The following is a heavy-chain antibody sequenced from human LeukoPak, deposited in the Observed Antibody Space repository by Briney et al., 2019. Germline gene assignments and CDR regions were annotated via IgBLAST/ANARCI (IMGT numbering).Heavy chain of an antibody. CDR2: INRSGST. D-gene: IGHD3-22*01. J-gene: IGHJ6*03. CDR1: GGSFSGYY. Sequence: PSETLSLTCAVYGGSFSGYYWSWIRQPPGKGLEWIGEINRSGSTNYNPSLKSRVTISVDTSKNQFSLKLSTVTAADTAVYYCARGRGVYDSSGYYYRYYYYYMDVWGKGTTVTVSS. V-gene: IGHV4-34*01. CDR3: ARGRGVYDSSGYYYRYYYYYMDV.